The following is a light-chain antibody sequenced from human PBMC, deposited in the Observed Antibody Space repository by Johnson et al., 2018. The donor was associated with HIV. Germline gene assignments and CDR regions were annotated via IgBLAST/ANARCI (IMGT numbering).Light chain of an antibody. V-gene: IGLV1-51*01. CDR2: DNN. CDR1: SSNIGNNY. J-gene: IGLJ1*01. CDR3: GTWDSSLSAEV. Sequence: QAVLTQPPSVSAAPGQKVTISCSGSSSNIGNNYLSWYQHLPGTAPRLLIYDNNKRPSGIPDRFSGSKSGTSATLGITGLQTGDEADYYCGTWDSSLSAEVFGTGTKVTV.